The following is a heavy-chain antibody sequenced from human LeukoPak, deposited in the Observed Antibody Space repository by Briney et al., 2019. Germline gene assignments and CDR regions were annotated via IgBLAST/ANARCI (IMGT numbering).Heavy chain of an antibody. CDR3: TKDPNGDYVGAFDP. Sequence: GGSLRLSCAASGFTFSTFAMAWVRQAPGKGLEWVSSITGTHYTTYNTDSVKGRFTISRDNSKNTLYLQMNSLRADDTAVYYCTKDPNGDYVGAFDPWGQGTLVTVSS. CDR1: GFTFSTFA. J-gene: IGHJ5*02. V-gene: IGHV3-23*01. D-gene: IGHD4-17*01. CDR2: ITGTHYTT.